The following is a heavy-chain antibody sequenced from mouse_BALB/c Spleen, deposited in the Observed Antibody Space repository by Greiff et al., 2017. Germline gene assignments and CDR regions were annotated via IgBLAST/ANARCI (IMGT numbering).Heavy chain of an antibody. CDR1: GFDFSRYW. V-gene: IGHV4-1*02. D-gene: IGHD2-14*01. CDR2: INPDSSTI. J-gene: IGHJ2*01. CDR3: ARPFYRYDEGGYFDY. Sequence: VQLQQSGGGLVQPGGSLKLSCAASGFDFSRYWMSWVRQAPGKGLEWIGEINPDSSTINYTPSLKDKFIISRDNAKNTLYLQMSKVRSEDTALYYCARPFYRYDEGGYFDYWGQGTTLTVSS.